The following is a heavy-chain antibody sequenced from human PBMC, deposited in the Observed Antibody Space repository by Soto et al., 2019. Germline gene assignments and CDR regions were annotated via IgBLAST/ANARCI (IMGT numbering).Heavy chain of an antibody. CDR3: ARADDYSYSSWFDP. D-gene: IGHD4-4*01. CDR2: IYYSGST. V-gene: IGHV4-31*03. Sequence: QVQLQESGPGLVKPSQTLSLNCTVSGDSMRSGGYYWSWIRQHPGKGLEWIGYIYYSGSTYYNPSLKSRVTIAVDTSKNQFSLKLSFVTAADTAVYYCARADDYSYSSWFDPWGQGTLVTVSS. CDR1: GDSMRSGGYY. J-gene: IGHJ5*02.